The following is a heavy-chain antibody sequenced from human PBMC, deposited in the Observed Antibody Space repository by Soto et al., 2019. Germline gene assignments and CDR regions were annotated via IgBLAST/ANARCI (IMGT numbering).Heavy chain of an antibody. CDR3: ARDHPFYGSGSYPLY. D-gene: IGHD3-10*01. CDR2: ISAYNGNT. Sequence: ASVKVSCKASGYTFTSYGISWVRQAPGQGLEWMGWISAYNGNTNYAQKLQGRVTMTTDTSTSTAYMELRSLRSDDTAVYYCARDHPFYGSGSYPLYRGQGTLVTVSS. J-gene: IGHJ4*02. V-gene: IGHV1-18*04. CDR1: GYTFTSYG.